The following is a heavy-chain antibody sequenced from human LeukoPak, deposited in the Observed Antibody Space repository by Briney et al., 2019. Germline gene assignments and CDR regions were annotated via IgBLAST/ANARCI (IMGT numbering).Heavy chain of an antibody. CDR1: GYTFTSYA. V-gene: IGHV7-4-1*02. D-gene: IGHD4-17*01. CDR2: IDTNTGNP. J-gene: IGHJ4*02. Sequence: ASVKVSCKASGYTFTSYAMNWVRQAPGQGLEWMGWIDTNTGNPTYAQGFTGRFVFSLDTSVSTAYLQISSLKAEDTAVYYCARGYTKDMTSVTHFDYWGQGTLVTVSS. CDR3: ARGYTKDMTSVTHFDY.